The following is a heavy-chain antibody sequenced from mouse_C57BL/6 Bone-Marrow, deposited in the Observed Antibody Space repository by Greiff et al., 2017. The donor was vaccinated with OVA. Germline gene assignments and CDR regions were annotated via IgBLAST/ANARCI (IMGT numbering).Heavy chain of an antibody. J-gene: IGHJ2*01. CDR2: IYPRSGNT. D-gene: IGHD2-3*01. CDR3: ARRWMGTPLDY. V-gene: IGHV1-81*01. CDR1: GYTFTSYG. Sequence: QVQLKESGAELARPGASVKLSCKASGYTFTSYGISWVKQRTGQGLEWIGEIYPRSGNTYYNEKFKGKATLTADKSSSTAYMELRSLTSEDSAVYFCARRWMGTPLDYWGQGTTLTVSS.